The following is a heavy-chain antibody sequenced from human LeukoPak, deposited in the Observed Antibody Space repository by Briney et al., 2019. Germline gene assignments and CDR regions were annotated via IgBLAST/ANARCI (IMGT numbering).Heavy chain of an antibody. CDR1: GGSFSGYY. CDR3: ARGGDIVVVPAAIGPWFDP. J-gene: IGHJ5*02. CDR2: INHSGST. D-gene: IGHD2-2*01. Sequence: PSETLSLTCAVYGGSFSGYYWSWIRQPPGKGLEWIGEINHSGSTNYNPSLKSRVTISVDTSKNQFSLKLSPVTAADTAVYYCARGGDIVVVPAAIGPWFDPWGQGTLVTVSS. V-gene: IGHV4-34*01.